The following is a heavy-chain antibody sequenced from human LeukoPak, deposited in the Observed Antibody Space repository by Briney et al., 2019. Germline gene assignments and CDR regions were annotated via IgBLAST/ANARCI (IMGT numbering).Heavy chain of an antibody. V-gene: IGHV3-21*01. D-gene: IGHD3-22*01. J-gene: IGHJ4*02. CDR1: GFTFSSYT. Sequence: GGSLRLSCAASGFTFSSYTMNWVRQAPGKGLEWVSSISSSGNHIYYADSVKGRFTISRDNARNSLSLQMNSLRAEDTAVYYCASIGDSSGYSSDYWGQGTLVTVSS. CDR3: ASIGDSSGYSSDY. CDR2: ISSSGNHI.